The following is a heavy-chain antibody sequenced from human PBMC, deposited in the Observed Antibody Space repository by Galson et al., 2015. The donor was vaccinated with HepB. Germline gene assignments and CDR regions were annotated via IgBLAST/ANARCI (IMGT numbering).Heavy chain of an antibody. CDR1: GFTFSSYA. CDR2: ISYDGSNK. V-gene: IGHV3-30-3*01. Sequence: SLRLSCAASGFTFSSYAMHWVRQAPGKGLEWVAVISYDGSNKYYADSVKGRFTISRDNSKNTLYLQMNSLRAEDTAVYYCARDGKAYSNYVSPDYYYYYYMDVWGKGTTVTVSS. CDR3: ARDGKAYSNYVSPDYYYYYYMDV. J-gene: IGHJ6*03. D-gene: IGHD4-11*01.